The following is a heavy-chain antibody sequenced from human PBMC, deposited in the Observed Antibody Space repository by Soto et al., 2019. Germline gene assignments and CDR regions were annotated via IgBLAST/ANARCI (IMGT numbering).Heavy chain of an antibody. CDR3: AKVILTGYNY. Sequence: KTSETLSLTCTVSGGSISSGDYYWSWIRQPPGKGLEWIGYIYYSGGTYYADSVKGRFTISRDNSKNTLYLQMNSLRAEDTAVYYCAKVILTGYNYWGQGTLVTVSS. D-gene: IGHD3-9*01. CDR1: GGSISSGDYY. J-gene: IGHJ4*02. V-gene: IGHV4-30-4*01. CDR2: IYYSGGT.